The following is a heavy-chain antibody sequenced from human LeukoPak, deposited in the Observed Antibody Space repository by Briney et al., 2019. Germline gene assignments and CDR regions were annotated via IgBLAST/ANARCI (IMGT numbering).Heavy chain of an antibody. Sequence: ASVKVSCKASGYTFTSYYMHWVRQAPGQGLEWMGIINPSGGSTSYAQKFQGRVTMTRDTSTSTVYMELSSPRSEDTAVYYCAPAKLGIFILDYWGQGTLVTVSS. CDR2: INPSGGST. J-gene: IGHJ4*02. CDR1: GYTFTSYY. CDR3: APAKLGIFILDY. D-gene: IGHD7-27*01. V-gene: IGHV1-46*03.